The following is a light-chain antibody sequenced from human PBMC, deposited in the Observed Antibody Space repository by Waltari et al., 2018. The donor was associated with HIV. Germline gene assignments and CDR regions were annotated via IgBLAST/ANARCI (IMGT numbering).Light chain of an antibody. J-gene: IGKJ4*01. CDR1: PGIGNL. CDR2: AAS. V-gene: IGKV1-9*01. CDR3: QQLNSVLP. Sequence: DIQLTQSPSFLSASVGDRVTITCRASPGIGNLLAWYQQMPGKAPKLLIYAASTLHSEVPSRFSGSGSGTVFTLTISSLQPEDSAIYYCQQLNSVLPFGGGPQV.